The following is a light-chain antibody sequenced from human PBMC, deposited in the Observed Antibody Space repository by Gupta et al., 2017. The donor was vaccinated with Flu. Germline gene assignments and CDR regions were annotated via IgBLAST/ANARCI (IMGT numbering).Light chain of an antibody. CDR2: AAS. J-gene: IGKJ1*01. CDR1: QRSSNY. CDR3: QQRNSYPRT. Sequence: PSFTSASVGDRVTITRRARQRSSNYFAWYQQKPGTPPTLLIYAASTVQRGVPPRFSGSGSGPVFTLTISSRQPEDFATYYCQQRNSYPRTFGQGTKVEIK. V-gene: IGKV1-9*01.